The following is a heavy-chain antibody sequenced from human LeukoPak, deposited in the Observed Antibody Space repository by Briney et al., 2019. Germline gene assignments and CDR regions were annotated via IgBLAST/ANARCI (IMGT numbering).Heavy chain of an antibody. V-gene: IGHV5-51*01. CDR1: GYSFTNYW. J-gene: IGHJ4*02. CDR3: ARLDVDVGKGMDY. CDR2: IYPGDSDT. D-gene: IGHD7-27*01. Sequence: GESLKISCKGSGYSFTNYWIGWVRQMPGKGLECMGIIYPGDSDTRYSPSFQGQVTVSADKSISTAYLQWSSLKASDTAMYYCARLDVDVGKGMDYWGQGTLVTVSS.